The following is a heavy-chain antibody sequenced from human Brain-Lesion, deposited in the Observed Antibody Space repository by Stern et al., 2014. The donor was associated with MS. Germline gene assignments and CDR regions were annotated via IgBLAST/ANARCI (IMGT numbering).Heavy chain of an antibody. D-gene: IGHD3-3*01. CDR3: ARGYNTIYGIVTQRGSGMDV. CDR1: GFTFGNYW. CDR2: IKADGTEN. Sequence: EVQLLESGGGLVQPGGSLTISCTAAGFTFGNYWMTWVRQAPGKGLEWVANIKADGTENNYVHPFQGRFTITRENARHPLHLKINSLRVEDTALDYGARGYNTIYGIVTQRGSGMDVWGQGTTVIVSS. J-gene: IGHJ6*02. V-gene: IGHV3-7*01.